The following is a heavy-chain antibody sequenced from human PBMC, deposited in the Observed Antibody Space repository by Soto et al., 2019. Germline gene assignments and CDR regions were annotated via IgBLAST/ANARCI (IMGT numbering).Heavy chain of an antibody. J-gene: IGHJ4*02. CDR2: IWYDGSNK. Sequence: GGSLRLSCAASGFTFSSYGMHWVRQAPGKGLEWVAVIWYDGSNKYYADSVKGRFTISRDNSKNTLYLQMNSLRAEDTAVYYCARDWGVAARPEWGVDYWGQGTLVTVLL. D-gene: IGHD6-6*01. CDR1: GFTFSSYG. CDR3: ARDWGVAARPEWGVDY. V-gene: IGHV3-33*01.